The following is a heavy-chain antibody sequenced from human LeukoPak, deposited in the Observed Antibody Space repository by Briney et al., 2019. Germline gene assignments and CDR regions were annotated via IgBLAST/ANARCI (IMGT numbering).Heavy chain of an antibody. CDR3: ARDRYYDSSGYSLGIDY. D-gene: IGHD3-22*01. CDR1: GDSVSSNSAA. J-gene: IGHJ4*02. V-gene: IGHV6-1*01. CDR2: TYYRSKWYN. Sequence: PSQTLSLTCAISGDSVSSNSAAWNWIRRSPSRGLEWLGRTYYRSKWYNDYAVSVKSRITINPDTSKNQFSLQLNSVTPEDTAVYYCARDRYYDSSGYSLGIDYWGQGTLVTVSS.